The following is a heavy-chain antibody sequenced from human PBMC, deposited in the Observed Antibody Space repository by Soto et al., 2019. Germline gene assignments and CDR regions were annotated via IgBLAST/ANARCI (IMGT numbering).Heavy chain of an antibody. J-gene: IGHJ6*02. Sequence: QVQLQESGPGLVKPSETLSLTCTVSGGSVSSGSYYWSWIRQSPGKGLEWIGYIYYSGGTNYNPSLKSRVTISVDTSKNQFSLEWCSVTAADTAVYYCARESTVVTNSKYYYYYYGMDVWGQGTTVTVSS. CDR3: ARESTVVTNSKYYYYYYGMDV. CDR2: IYYSGGT. D-gene: IGHD3-22*01. V-gene: IGHV4-61*01. CDR1: GGSVSSGSYY.